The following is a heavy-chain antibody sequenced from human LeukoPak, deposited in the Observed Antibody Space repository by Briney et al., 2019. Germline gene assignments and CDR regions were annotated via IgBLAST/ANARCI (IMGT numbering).Heavy chain of an antibody. CDR2: IWYDGSNK. CDR1: GFTLSSYG. V-gene: IGHV3-33*01. J-gene: IGHJ4*02. D-gene: IGHD5-12*01. CDR3: ARDRYSGYEVDY. Sequence: GGSLRLSCAASGFTLSSYGMHWVRQAPGKGLEWVAVIWYDGSNKYYADSVKGRFTISRDNSKNTLYLQMNSLRAEDTAVYYCARDRYSGYEVDYWGQGTLVTVSS.